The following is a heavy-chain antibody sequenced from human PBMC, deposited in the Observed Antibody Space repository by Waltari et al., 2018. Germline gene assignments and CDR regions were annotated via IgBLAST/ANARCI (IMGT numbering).Heavy chain of an antibody. Sequence: QVQLVQSGAEVKKPGASVKVSCKASGYTFTGYYLHWVRQTPGQGLEWMGRINPNTGVTNSAQEFQGRGPMTRDTSISTAYMELSGLRSDDTAVYYCETRGTSSSFWGQGTLVTVSS. J-gene: IGHJ4*02. CDR2: INPNTGVT. V-gene: IGHV1-2*06. D-gene: IGHD2-2*01. CDR1: GYTFTGYY. CDR3: ETRGTSSSF.